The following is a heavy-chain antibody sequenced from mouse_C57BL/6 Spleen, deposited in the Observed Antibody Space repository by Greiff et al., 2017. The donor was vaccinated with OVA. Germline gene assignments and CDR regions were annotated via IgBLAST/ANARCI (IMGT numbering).Heavy chain of an antibody. Sequence: VQLKESGPELVKPGASVKISCKASGYSFTDYNMNWVKQSNGKSLEWIGVINPNYGTTSYNQKFKGKATLTVDQSSSTAYMQLNSLTSEDSAVYYCARKRSNLYYAMDYWGQGTSVTVSS. V-gene: IGHV1-39*01. CDR2: INPNYGTT. CDR1: GYSFTDYN. D-gene: IGHD2-5*01. CDR3: ARKRSNLYYAMDY. J-gene: IGHJ4*01.